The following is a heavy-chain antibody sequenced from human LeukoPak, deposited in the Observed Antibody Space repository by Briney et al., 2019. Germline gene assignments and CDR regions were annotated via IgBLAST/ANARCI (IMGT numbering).Heavy chain of an antibody. J-gene: IGHJ4*02. CDR1: GFTFSRYS. Sequence: GGSLRLSCAASGFTFSRYSMDWVRQAPGKGLEWVSSVSTSSNYIYYADSVKGRFTISRDNAKNSLYLQMNSLRDDDTAVYYCARVGNGRSWDYWGQGTLVSVSS. CDR3: ARVGNGRSWDY. D-gene: IGHD2-15*01. CDR2: VSTSSNYI. V-gene: IGHV3-21*01.